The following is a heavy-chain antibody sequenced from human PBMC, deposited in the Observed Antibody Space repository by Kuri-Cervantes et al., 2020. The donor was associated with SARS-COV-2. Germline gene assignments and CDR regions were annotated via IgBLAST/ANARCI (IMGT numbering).Heavy chain of an antibody. D-gene: IGHD7-27*01. CDR1: GFTFSSFG. V-gene: IGHV3-21*01. J-gene: IGHJ4*02. CDR2: IDSSSYYI. Sequence: GGSLRLSCAASGFTFSSFGMSWIRQAPGKGLEWVASIDSSSYYIYHADSVKGRLTISRDNAKTSVYLQMNSLKVEDTAVYYCAREEGGELGEAFDYWGQGALVTVSS. CDR3: AREEGGELGEAFDY.